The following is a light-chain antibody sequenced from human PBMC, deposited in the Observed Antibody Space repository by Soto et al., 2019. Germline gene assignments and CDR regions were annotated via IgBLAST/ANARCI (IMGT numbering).Light chain of an antibody. Sequence: QSVRTQPASVSGSPGQSITISCTGTSSDVGGYNYVSWYQQHPGKAPKLMIYDVSNRPSGVSNRFSGSKSGNTASLTISGLQAEDEADYYCSSYTSSSTFYVFGTGTKVT. J-gene: IGLJ1*01. CDR3: SSYTSSSTFYV. V-gene: IGLV2-14*01. CDR1: SSDVGGYNY. CDR2: DVS.